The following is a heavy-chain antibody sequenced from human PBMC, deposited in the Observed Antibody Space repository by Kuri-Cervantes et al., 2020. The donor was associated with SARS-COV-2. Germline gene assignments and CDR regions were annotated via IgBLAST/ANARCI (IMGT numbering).Heavy chain of an antibody. J-gene: IGHJ4*02. Sequence: SETLSLTCTVSGGSISSSSYYWGWIRQPPGKGLEWIGSIYYNGSTYYNPSLKSRVTISVDTSKNQFSLKLSSVTAADTAVYYCASQVDTATAFDYWGQGTLVTVSS. CDR1: GGSISSSSYY. CDR3: ASQVDTATAFDY. V-gene: IGHV4-39*01. CDR2: IYYNGST. D-gene: IGHD5-18*01.